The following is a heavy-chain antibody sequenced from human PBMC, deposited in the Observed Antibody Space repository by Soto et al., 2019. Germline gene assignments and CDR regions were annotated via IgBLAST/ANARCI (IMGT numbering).Heavy chain of an antibody. CDR1: GYTFTGYY. CDR3: ARGGTTLSYPMDV. Sequence: GASVKVSCKASGYTFTGYYMHWVRQAPGQGLEWMGWINPNNGGTNYAQTFQDRVTMTRDTSISTSYMELSSLRSDDTAVYYCARGGTTLSYPMDVWGQGTTVTVSS. V-gene: IGHV1-2*02. CDR2: INPNNGGT. J-gene: IGHJ6*02. D-gene: IGHD4-17*01.